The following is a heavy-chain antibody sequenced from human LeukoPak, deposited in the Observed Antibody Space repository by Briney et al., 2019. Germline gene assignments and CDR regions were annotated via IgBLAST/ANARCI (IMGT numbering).Heavy chain of an antibody. V-gene: IGHV1-69*06. CDR3: ARDHPPWFDP. CDR2: IIPIFGTA. Sequence: SVKVSCKASGGTFSSYAISWVRPAPGQGLEWMGRIIPIFGTANYAQKFQGRVTITADKSTSTAYMELSSLRSEDTAVYYCARDHPPWFDPCGQGTLVTVSS. CDR1: GGTFSSYA. J-gene: IGHJ5*02.